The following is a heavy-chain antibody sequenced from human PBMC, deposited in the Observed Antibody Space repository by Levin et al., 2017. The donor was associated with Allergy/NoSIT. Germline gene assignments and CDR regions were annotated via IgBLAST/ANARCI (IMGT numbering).Heavy chain of an antibody. J-gene: IGHJ4*02. Sequence: GGSLRLSCAASGFTFSSYGMHWVRQAPGKGLEWVAVISYDGSNKYYADSVKGRFTISRDNSKNTLYLQMNSLRAEDTAVYYCAKGSRTKTPNPKHNFDWLFGSTNYWGQGTLVTVSS. CDR3: AKGSRTKTPNPKHNFDWLFGSTNY. V-gene: IGHV3-30*18. CDR2: ISYDGSNK. CDR1: GFTFSSYG. D-gene: IGHD3-9*01.